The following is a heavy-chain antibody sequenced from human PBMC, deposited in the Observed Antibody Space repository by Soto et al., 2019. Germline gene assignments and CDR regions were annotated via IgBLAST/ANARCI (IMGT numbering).Heavy chain of an antibody. J-gene: IGHJ5*02. V-gene: IGHV3-7*01. D-gene: IGHD3-10*01. CDR1: GFTFSSYG. Sequence: GGSLRLSSEASGFTFSSYGMTWVRQAPGKGLEWVAHIKQDGSEKHYVDSVKGRFTISRDNAKNSLYLQMNSLRAEDTAVYYCYGSGIFDPWGQGTLVTVSS. CDR3: YGSGIFDP. CDR2: IKQDGSEK.